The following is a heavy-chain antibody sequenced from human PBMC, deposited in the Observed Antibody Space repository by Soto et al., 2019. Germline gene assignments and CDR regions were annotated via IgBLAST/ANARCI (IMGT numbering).Heavy chain of an antibody. Sequence: EEQLVESGGGLVQPGGSLKLSCATSGFTFSDSAIHWVRQASGKGLEWIGRIRSKANSFATAYVASVKGRFTISRDYSKDTAYLQMNSLKTEDTAVYYCTRLADIVGIPCNRRGQGTLVSVSS. CDR2: IRSKANSFAT. CDR3: TRLADIVGIPCNR. V-gene: IGHV3-73*01. J-gene: IGHJ4*02. D-gene: IGHD2-2*01. CDR1: GFTFSDSA.